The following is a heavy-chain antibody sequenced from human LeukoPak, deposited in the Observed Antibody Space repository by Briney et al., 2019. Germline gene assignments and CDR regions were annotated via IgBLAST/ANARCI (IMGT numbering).Heavy chain of an antibody. Sequence: PSETLSLTCTVSGSSISSGGYYWSWIRQHPGKGLEWIGYIYYSGSTKYNPSLKSRVTVSVDTSKNQLSLKLISVTAADTAVYYCARVVDEHQLQTGWFDPWGQGTLVTVSS. J-gene: IGHJ5*02. CDR1: GSSISSGGYY. D-gene: IGHD6-13*01. CDR3: ARVVDEHQLQTGWFDP. V-gene: IGHV4-61*08. CDR2: IYYSGST.